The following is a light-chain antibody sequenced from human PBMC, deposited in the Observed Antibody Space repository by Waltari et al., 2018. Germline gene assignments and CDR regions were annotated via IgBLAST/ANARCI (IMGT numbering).Light chain of an antibody. CDR1: QSVSSNY. Sequence: EFVLTQSTGTLSLSTGDRATLSCRASQSVSSNYLAWYQQKPGQAPRLLIYGASSRATGIPDRFSGSGSGTDFTLTISRLEPEDFAVYYCQQYGSSQFTFGPGTKVDIK. V-gene: IGKV3-20*01. CDR3: QQYGSSQFT. J-gene: IGKJ3*01. CDR2: GAS.